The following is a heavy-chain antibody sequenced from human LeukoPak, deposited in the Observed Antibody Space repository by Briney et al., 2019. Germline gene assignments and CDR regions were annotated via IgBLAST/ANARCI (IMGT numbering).Heavy chain of an antibody. J-gene: IGHJ4*02. CDR3: ARLTSGVTTFVY. CDR1: GFTISGYW. D-gene: IGHD1-1*01. Sequence: PGGSLRLSCAASGFTISGYWMSWVRQAPGEGLEWVASIKQDGSEKYYVDSVKGRFTVSRDNAENSLYLQMNSLRAEDTAVYFCARLTSGVTTFVYWGQGTLVTVSS. CDR2: IKQDGSEK. V-gene: IGHV3-7*01.